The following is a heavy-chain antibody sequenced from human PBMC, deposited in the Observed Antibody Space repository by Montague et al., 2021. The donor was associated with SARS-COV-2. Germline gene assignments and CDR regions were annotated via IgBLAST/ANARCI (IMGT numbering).Heavy chain of an antibody. CDR1: GDSVSINSPA. CDR3: AREQQWRGDVYYYYGMDV. D-gene: IGHD6-19*01. CDR2: TYYRSKWYN. Sequence: CAISGDSVSINSPASNWITQSPPRALEWLGRTYYRSKWYNDYALXVKILITIDPDTSKNQFSLQLNSVTPEDTAVYYCAREQQWRGDVYYYYGMDVWGQGTPVTVSS. V-gene: IGHV6-1*01. J-gene: IGHJ6*02.